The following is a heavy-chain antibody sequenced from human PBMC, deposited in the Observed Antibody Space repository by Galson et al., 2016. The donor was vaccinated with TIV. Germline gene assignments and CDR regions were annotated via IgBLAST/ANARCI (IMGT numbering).Heavy chain of an antibody. V-gene: IGHV1-3*01. CDR1: GYTFTIYA. D-gene: IGHD2-21*02. CDR3: ARPPYCGGDCYKYDS. Sequence: SVKVSCKASGYTFTIYAMHWVRQAPGQRLEWMGWINAGNGNTNYSQKFQGRVTITRDTSASTAYMELSSLRSEDTAVYYCARPPYCGGDCYKYDSWGQGTLVAVSS. CDR2: INAGNGNT. J-gene: IGHJ4*02.